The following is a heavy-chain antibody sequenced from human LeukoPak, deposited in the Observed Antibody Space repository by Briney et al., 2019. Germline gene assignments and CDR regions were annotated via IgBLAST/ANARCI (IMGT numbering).Heavy chain of an antibody. D-gene: IGHD6-13*01. V-gene: IGHV3-74*01. Sequence: GGSLRLSCAASGFTFSNYWMHWVRQAPGKGLVWVSRINSGGTPTNYADSVKGRFTISRDNAKNTLYLQMNSLRPEDTAVYYCASQYSSSWGLDYWGQGTLVTVSS. CDR3: ASQYSSSWGLDY. CDR1: GFTFSNYW. J-gene: IGHJ4*02. CDR2: INSGGTPT.